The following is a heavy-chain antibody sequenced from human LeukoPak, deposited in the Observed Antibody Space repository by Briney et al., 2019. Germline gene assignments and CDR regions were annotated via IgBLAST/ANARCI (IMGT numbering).Heavy chain of an antibody. CDR2: IYYSGST. V-gene: IGHV4-59*01. CDR1: GGSISSYY. Sequence: PSETLSLTCTVSGGSISSYYWSWIRQPPGKGLEWIGYIYYSGSTNYNPSLKSRVTISVDTSKNQFSLKLSSVTAADTAVYYCARDGGTRYDYYMDVWGKGTTVTVSS. CDR3: ARDGGTRYDYYMDV. D-gene: IGHD3-16*01. J-gene: IGHJ6*03.